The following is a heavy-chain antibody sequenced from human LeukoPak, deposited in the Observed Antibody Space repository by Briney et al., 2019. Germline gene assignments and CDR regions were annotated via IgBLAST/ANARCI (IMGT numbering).Heavy chain of an antibody. CDR3: ASFDGLITGTTEY. CDR2: IYYSGST. CDR1: GGSISSYY. V-gene: IGHV4-59*01. J-gene: IGHJ4*02. Sequence: SETLSLTCTVSGGSISSYYWSWIRQPPGKGLEWIGYIYYSGSTNYNPSLKSRVTISVDTSKNQFSLKLSSVTAADTAVYYCASFDGLITGTTEYWGQGTLVTVSS. D-gene: IGHD1-7*01.